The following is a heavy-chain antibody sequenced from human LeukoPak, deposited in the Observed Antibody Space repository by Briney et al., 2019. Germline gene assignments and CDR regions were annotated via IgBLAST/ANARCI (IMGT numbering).Heavy chain of an antibody. CDR2: IHHSGGT. J-gene: IGHJ1*01. Sequence: ASGTLSLTCTVSGASVSRNWWSWVRQPPGKGLEWIGEIHHSGGTNYNPSLKSRVTMSVDTSKNQFSLKLSSVTAADTAVYYCARGRIAARPSVEYFQHWGQGTLVTVSS. CDR3: ARGRIAARPSVEYFQH. D-gene: IGHD6-6*01. V-gene: IGHV4-4*02. CDR1: GASVSRNW.